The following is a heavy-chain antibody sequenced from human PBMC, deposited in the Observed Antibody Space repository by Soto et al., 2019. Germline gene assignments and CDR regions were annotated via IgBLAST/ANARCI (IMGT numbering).Heavy chain of an antibody. V-gene: IGHV4-31*03. CDR2: SYYSGNT. J-gene: IGHJ4*02. D-gene: IGHD3-22*01. Sequence: HVQLQESGLGMVDPARTLSVTCTISGGSIRSGGYYCSWIRQHAGKGLEWIGYSYYSGNTYYNPSRKSRVTISVDTYKHQFSLMLSSVTAADTAVYCCARASKVAMIVGFDYWGQGTLVTVSS. CDR1: GGSIRSGGYY. CDR3: ARASKVAMIVGFDY.